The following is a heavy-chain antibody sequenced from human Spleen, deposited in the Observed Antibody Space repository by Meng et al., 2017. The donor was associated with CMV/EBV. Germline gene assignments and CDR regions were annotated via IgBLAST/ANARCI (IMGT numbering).Heavy chain of an antibody. CDR2: IITVDGTT. V-gene: IGHV1-69*06. Sequence: TFNNYAMNWGRQDHGQDREWMGGIITVDGTTNYAQSFRDRITITADKSTTTSYMELNSLRSEDTAVYYCATPIKYHTSWRGYVPFDHWGQGTLVTVSS. CDR1: TFNNYA. J-gene: IGHJ4*02. CDR3: ATPIKYHTSWRGYVPFDH. D-gene: IGHD3-3*01.